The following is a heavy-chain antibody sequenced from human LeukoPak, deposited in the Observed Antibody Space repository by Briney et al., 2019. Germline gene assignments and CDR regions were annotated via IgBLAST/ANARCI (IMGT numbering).Heavy chain of an antibody. Sequence: SVKVSCKASGGTFSSYAISWVRQAPGQGLEWMGGIIPIFGTANYAQKFQGRVTITADKSTSTACMELSSLRSEDTAVYYCATLPYYGSGSYQGYFQHWGQGTLVTVSS. CDR2: IIPIFGTA. J-gene: IGHJ1*01. V-gene: IGHV1-69*06. CDR1: GGTFSSYA. CDR3: ATLPYYGSGSYQGYFQH. D-gene: IGHD3-10*01.